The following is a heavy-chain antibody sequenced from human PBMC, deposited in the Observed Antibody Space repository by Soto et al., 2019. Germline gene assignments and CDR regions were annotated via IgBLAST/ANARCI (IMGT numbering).Heavy chain of an antibody. V-gene: IGHV3-23*01. CDR2: ISGSGGST. CDR3: AEATDRSGYYSYGMDV. CDR1: GFTFSSYA. Sequence: TASGFTFSSYAMSWVRQAPGKGLEWVSAISGSGGSTYYADSVKGRFTISRDNSKNTLYLQMNSLRAEDAAVYYCAEATDRSGYYSYGMDVWGQGTTVTVSS. J-gene: IGHJ6*02.